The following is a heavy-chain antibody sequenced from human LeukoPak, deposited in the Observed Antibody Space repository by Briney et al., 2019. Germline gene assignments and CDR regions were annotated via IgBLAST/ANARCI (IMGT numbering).Heavy chain of an antibody. V-gene: IGHV4-39*01. J-gene: IGHJ3*02. D-gene: IGHD6-19*01. CDR2: IYYSGST. CDR3: ASASTLAVAAPVI. Sequence: SETLSLTCTVSGGSISSSSYYWGWIRQPPGKGLEWLGSIYYSGSTYYNPSLMIRVTISVDTSKNQFYLKLSSVTATDTAVYYCASASTLAVAAPVIWGQGTMVTVSS. CDR1: GGSISSSSYY.